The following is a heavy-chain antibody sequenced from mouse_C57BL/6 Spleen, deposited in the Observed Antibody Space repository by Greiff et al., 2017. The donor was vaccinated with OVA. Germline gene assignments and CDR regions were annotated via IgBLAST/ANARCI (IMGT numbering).Heavy chain of an antibody. J-gene: IGHJ3*01. CDR1: GYSFTGYF. CDR2: INPYNGDT. CDR3: ARGDGPFAY. D-gene: IGHD2-3*01. Sequence: EVQVVESGPELVKPGDSVKISCKASGYSFTGYFMNWVMQSHGKSLEWIGRINPYNGDTFYNQKFKGKATLTVDKSSSTAHMELRSLTSEDSAVYYCARGDGPFAYWGQGTLVTVSA. V-gene: IGHV1-20*01.